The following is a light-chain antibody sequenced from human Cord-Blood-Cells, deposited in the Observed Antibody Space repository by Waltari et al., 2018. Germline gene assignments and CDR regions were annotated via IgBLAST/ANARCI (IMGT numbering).Light chain of an antibody. J-gene: IGKJ2*01. CDR1: HGISSY. V-gene: IGKV1-39*01. CDR2: AAA. CDR3: QQSYSTPDT. Sequence: DIQMTQSPSSLSASVGDSVTITCRASHGISSYVNWYQQKPGKAPKLLIYAAASLQSGVPSRFSGSGSGTDFKLTISSLQPEDFATYYCQQSYSTPDTFGQGTKLEIK.